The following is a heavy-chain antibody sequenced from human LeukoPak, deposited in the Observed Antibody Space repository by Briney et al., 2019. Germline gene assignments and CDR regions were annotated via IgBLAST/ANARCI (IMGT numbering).Heavy chain of an antibody. J-gene: IGHJ5*02. D-gene: IGHD3-10*01. Sequence: SETLSLTCTVSGGSISNYYWSWIRQPPGKGLEWIGYIYYSGSTNYNPSLKSRVTISVDTSKNQFSLKLSSVTAADTAVYYCARGSYGSGPYNWFDPWGQGTLVTVSS. CDR2: IYYSGST. CDR1: GGSISNYY. V-gene: IGHV4-59*01. CDR3: ARGSYGSGPYNWFDP.